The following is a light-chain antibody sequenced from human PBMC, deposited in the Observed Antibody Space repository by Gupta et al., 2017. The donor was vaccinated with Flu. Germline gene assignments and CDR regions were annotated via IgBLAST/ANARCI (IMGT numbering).Light chain of an antibody. CDR1: QSIRSD. CDR3: QQYENWPPGYT. V-gene: IGKV3D-15*01. CDR2: GAS. Sequence: EVVMTQSPATLSLSPGDTVTLSCRASQSIRSDLVWSQQKPGQPPRLLIYGASSRAAGIPGRFSGSGSDTEFTLTISSLQSEDSAVYYCQQYENWPPGYTFGQGTKLEIK. J-gene: IGKJ2*01.